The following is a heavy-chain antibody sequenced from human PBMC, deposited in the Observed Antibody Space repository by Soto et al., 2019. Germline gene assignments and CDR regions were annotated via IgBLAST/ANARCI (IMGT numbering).Heavy chain of an antibody. CDR2: ISAYNGNT. D-gene: IGHD2-2*01. CDR3: ARAYCSSTSCYAGRDYFDY. V-gene: IGHV1-18*01. J-gene: IGHJ4*02. Sequence: ASVKVSCKASGYTFTSYGISWVRQAPGQGLEWMGWISAYNGNTNYAQKLQGRVTITADKSTSTAYMELSSLRSEDTAVYYCARAYCSSTSCYAGRDYFDYWGQGTLVTVSS. CDR1: GYTFTSYG.